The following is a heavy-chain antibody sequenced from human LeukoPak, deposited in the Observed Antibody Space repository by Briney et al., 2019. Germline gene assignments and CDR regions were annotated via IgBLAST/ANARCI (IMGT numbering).Heavy chain of an antibody. D-gene: IGHD6-19*01. CDR1: GFTFSNSS. J-gene: IGHJ4*02. CDR3: ERMYRSGWYYFVH. V-gene: IGHV3-33*01. Sequence: GGSLRLSCAASGFTFSNSSMHWGRQAPGKGLEWVAGIWYDGSHEYYADSVKGRFTISRDNSKNTVYLQMNSLRAEDTAVYYCERMYRSGWYYFVHWGQGTLVTVSS. CDR2: IWYDGSHE.